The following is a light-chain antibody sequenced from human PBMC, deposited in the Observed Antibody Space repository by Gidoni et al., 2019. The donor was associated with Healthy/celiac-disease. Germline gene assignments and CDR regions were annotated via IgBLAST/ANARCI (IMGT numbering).Light chain of an antibody. CDR1: QSVSSSS. V-gene: IGKV3-20*01. CDR2: AAS. CDR3: QQCESSPT. Sequence: EIVLTQSPGTLSVSPGERATLSCRASQSVSSSSIFWYQQTPGQTTMLVLYAASRRATGIPDRSSGSASGTDFTLTISRLEPEDFALYYFQQCESSPTFGGGTRVEMK. J-gene: IGKJ4*01.